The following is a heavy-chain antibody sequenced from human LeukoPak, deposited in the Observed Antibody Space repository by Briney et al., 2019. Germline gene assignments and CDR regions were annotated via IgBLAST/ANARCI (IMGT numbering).Heavy chain of an antibody. CDR3: ARDVRFLEWNNWFDP. Sequence: SETLSLTCAVYGGSFSGYYWSWIRQPPGKGLEWIGEINHSGSTNYNPSLKSRVTISVDTSKNQFSLKLSSVTAADTAVYYCARDVRFLEWNNWFDPWGQGTLVTVSS. J-gene: IGHJ5*02. D-gene: IGHD3-3*01. V-gene: IGHV4-34*01. CDR2: INHSGST. CDR1: GGSFSGYY.